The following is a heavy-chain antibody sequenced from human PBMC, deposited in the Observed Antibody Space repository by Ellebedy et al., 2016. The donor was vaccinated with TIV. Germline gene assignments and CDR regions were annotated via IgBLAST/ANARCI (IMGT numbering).Heavy chain of an antibody. CDR3: GHIVVVTATGY. J-gene: IGHJ4*02. D-gene: IGHD2-21*02. Sequence: GESLKISCAASEFTFSGSSMHWVRQASGKGLEWVGRIRSKANNYATAYAASVKGRFTISRDDSKNTAYLQMNSLKTEDTAVYYCGHIVVVTATGYWGQGTLVTVSS. CDR1: EFTFSGSS. V-gene: IGHV3-73*01. CDR2: IRSKANNYAT.